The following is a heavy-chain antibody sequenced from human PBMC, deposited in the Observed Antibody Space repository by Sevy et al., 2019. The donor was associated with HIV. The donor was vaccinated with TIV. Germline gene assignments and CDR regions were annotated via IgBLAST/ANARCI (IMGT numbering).Heavy chain of an antibody. CDR1: GFTFSDYG. CDR2: ISYDGSNK. Sequence: GGSLRLSCAASGFTFSDYGMNWFRQAPGRGLEWVAVISYDGSNKYYSDSVKGRFTISRDNSKDTLFLQMNSLRAEDTAVYYCAKGRCRFCSGGSSYYFDNWGQGTLVTVSS. D-gene: IGHD2-15*01. CDR3: AKGRCRFCSGGSSYYFDN. V-gene: IGHV3-30*18. J-gene: IGHJ4*02.